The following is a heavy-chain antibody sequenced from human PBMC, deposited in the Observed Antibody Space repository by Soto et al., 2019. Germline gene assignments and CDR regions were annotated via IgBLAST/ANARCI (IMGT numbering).Heavy chain of an antibody. J-gene: IGHJ6*04. V-gene: IGHV3-33*01. CDR1: GFTFSSYG. CDR3: ARDRVDTAMVLPPMDMDV. CDR2: IWYDGSNK. D-gene: IGHD5-18*01. Sequence: QVQLVESGGGVVQPGRSLRLSCAASGFTFSSYGMHWVRQAPGKGLEWGAVIWYDGSNKYYADSVKGRFTISRDNSKNTLYLQMNSLRAEDTAVYYCARDRVDTAMVLPPMDMDVWGKGTTVTVSS.